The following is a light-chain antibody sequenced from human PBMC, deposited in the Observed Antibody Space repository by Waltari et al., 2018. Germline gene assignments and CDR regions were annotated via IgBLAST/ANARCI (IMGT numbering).Light chain of an antibody. CDR3: NSRDSSSHHVI. V-gene: IGLV3-19*01. CDR2: GKT. J-gene: IGLJ2*01. Sequence: SSELTQDAAVSVALGQTVRITCQGDSLSNTYASWYQQKPGQAPVLVIYGKTNRPSGIPDRFSGSSSGNTASVTITGAQAEDEADYYCNSRDSSSHHVIFGGGTRLTVL. CDR1: SLSNTY.